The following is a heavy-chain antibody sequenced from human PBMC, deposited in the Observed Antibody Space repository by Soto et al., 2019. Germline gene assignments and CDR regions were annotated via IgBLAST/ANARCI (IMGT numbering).Heavy chain of an antibody. CDR3: AKDRRVVVVPAAIPRYYGMDV. CDR1: GFTFSSYA. CDR2: ISGSGGST. D-gene: IGHD2-2*01. Sequence: GSLRLSCAASGFTFSSYAMSWVRQAPGKGLEWVSAISGSGGSTYYADSVKGRFTISRDNSKNTLYLQMNSLRAEDTAVYYCAKDRRVVVVPAAIPRYYGMDVWGQGTTVTVSS. V-gene: IGHV3-23*01. J-gene: IGHJ6*02.